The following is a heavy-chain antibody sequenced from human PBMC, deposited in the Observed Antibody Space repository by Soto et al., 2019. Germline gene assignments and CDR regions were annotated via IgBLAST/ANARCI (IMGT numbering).Heavy chain of an antibody. CDR3: AKGSSSNIRFYYYGMDV. D-gene: IGHD2-2*01. CDR2: ISGSGGST. J-gene: IGHJ6*02. CDR1: GFTFSSYA. Sequence: GGSLRLSCAASGFTFSSYAMSWVRQAPGKGLEWVSAISGSGGSTYYADSVKGRFTISRDNSKNTLYLQMNSLRAEDTAVYYCAKGSSSNIRFYYYGMDVWGQGTTVTVSS. V-gene: IGHV3-23*01.